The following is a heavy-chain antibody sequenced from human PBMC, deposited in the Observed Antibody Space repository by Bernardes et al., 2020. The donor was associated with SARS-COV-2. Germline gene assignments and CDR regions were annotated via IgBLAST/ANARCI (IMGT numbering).Heavy chain of an antibody. CDR2: INYSGST. V-gene: IGHV4-34*01. D-gene: IGHD3-16*01. CDR1: GGSLSGYY. Sequence: SETLSLTCAVHGGSLSGYYWNWIRQPPGKWLEWIGEINYSGSTNYNPSLKSRVTISVDTSKNQFSLKLSSVTAADTAIYYCARAVWGIWHFDLWGRDTLVTVSS. J-gene: IGHJ2*01. CDR3: ARAVWGIWHFDL.